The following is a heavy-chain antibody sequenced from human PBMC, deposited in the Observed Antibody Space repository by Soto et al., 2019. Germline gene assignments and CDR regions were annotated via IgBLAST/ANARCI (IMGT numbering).Heavy chain of an antibody. D-gene: IGHD6-13*01. Sequence: PSEPLSLTCSGCGASISSYYSGWIRQPPDNGLVWIGFIYYSGCTNYNHSLKSPVTITVEPSQNQFSLKLSSVTAPGTGVYNCARGVAAAVYYFDYWGQGTLVTVSS. J-gene: IGHJ4*02. CDR2: IYYSGCT. CDR1: GASISSYY. CDR3: ARGVAAAVYYFDY. V-gene: IGHV4-59*01.